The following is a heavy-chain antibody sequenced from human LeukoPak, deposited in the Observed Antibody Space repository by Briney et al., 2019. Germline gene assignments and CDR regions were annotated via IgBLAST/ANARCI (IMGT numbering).Heavy chain of an antibody. CDR1: GFTFSDNY. J-gene: IGHJ4*02. D-gene: IGHD3-16*02. CDR3: ARAGITFGGVIALFDY. CDR2: ISSSGSTI. Sequence: GGSLRLSCAASGFTFSDNYMSWIRQAPGKGLEWVSYISSSGSTIYYADSVKGRFTISRDNAKNSLYLQMNSLRAEDTAVYYCARAGITFGGVIALFDYWGQGTLVTVSS. V-gene: IGHV3-11*01.